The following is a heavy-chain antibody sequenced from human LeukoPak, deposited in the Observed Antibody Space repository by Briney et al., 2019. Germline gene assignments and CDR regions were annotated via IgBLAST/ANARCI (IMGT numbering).Heavy chain of an antibody. Sequence: PGGSLRLSCAASGFTFSSYAMRWVRQAPGKGLEWVSAISGSGGSTYYADSVKGRFTISRDNSKNTLYLQMNSLRAEDTAVYYCAKDSIVVVPAAMRDWFDPWGQGTLVTVSS. CDR2: ISGSGGST. CDR3: AKDSIVVVPAAMRDWFDP. V-gene: IGHV3-23*01. D-gene: IGHD2-2*01. J-gene: IGHJ5*02. CDR1: GFTFSSYA.